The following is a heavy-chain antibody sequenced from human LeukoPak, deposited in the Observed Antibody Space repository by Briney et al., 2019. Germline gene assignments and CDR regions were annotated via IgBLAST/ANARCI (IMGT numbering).Heavy chain of an antibody. CDR2: INHSGST. J-gene: IGHJ4*02. Sequence: PSETLSLTCAVYGGSFSGYYWSWIRQPPGKGLEWIGEINHSGSTNYNPSLKSRVTISVDTSKNQFSLKLSSVTAADTAVYYCASLAAAGAGDYWGQGTLVTVSS. CDR1: GGSFSGYY. CDR3: ASLAAAGAGDY. V-gene: IGHV4-34*01. D-gene: IGHD6-13*01.